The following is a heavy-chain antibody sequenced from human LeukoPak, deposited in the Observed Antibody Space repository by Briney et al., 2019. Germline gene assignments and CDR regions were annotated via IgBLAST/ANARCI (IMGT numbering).Heavy chain of an antibody. J-gene: IGHJ4*02. D-gene: IGHD2-2*01. CDR1: AFTFSSYA. CDR2: ISSDGNIK. CDR3: ARDPVGYCSSTSCFYFDY. V-gene: IGHV3-30*03. Sequence: GGSLRLSCAASAFTFSSYAIHWVRQAPGKGLEWVAVISSDGNIKYYTDPVKGRFTISRDNSNNTLYLQMNSLRAEDTAVYYCARDPVGYCSSTSCFYFDYWGQGTLVTVSS.